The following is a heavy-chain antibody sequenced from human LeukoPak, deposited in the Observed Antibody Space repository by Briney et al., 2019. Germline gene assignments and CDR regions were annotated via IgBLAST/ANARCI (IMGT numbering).Heavy chain of an antibody. J-gene: IGHJ4*02. CDR2: ISAFNGNT. CDR3: ARSPAGTGYDRFDN. D-gene: IGHD5-12*01. Sequence: AASVNVSYNVSGYIYNIYGMSCVRQAPGQGLEWMGWISAFNGNTNYARNFQDRVTMTTDTSTSTAYMELTSLRSDDTAVYYCARSPAGTGYDRFDNWGQGTLVTVSS. CDR1: GYIYNIYG. V-gene: IGHV1-18*01.